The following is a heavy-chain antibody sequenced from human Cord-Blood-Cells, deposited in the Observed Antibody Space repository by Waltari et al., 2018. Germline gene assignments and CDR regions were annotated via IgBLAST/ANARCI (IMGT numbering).Heavy chain of an antibody. CDR1: GYTLTELS. CDR3: ATDLRNIVLMVYATVTFDY. Sequence: QVQLVQSGAEVKKPGASVKVSCKVSGYTLTELSMHWVRQAPGKGLEWMGCFDPKDGETIYAQKFQGRVTMTEDTSTDTAYMELSSLRSEDTAVYYCATDLRNIVLMVYATVTFDYWGQGTLVTVSS. D-gene: IGHD2-8*01. CDR2: FDPKDGET. V-gene: IGHV1-24*01. J-gene: IGHJ4*02.